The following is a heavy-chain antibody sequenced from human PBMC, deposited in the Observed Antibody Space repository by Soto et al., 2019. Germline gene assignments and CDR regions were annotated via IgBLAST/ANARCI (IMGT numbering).Heavy chain of an antibody. J-gene: IGHJ5*02. CDR3: ARVGPTGWFDP. Sequence: QVHLVQSGAEVKKPGASVKVSCKASGYSFTDYYMHWVRQAPGQGLEWMGWINTNTGGTNYAQRVKGRVTMIGDTSINTAYMELSRLRSDDTAVYYCARVGPTGWFDPWGQGTVVTVSS. V-gene: IGHV1-2*02. CDR2: INTNTGGT. CDR1: GYSFTDYY.